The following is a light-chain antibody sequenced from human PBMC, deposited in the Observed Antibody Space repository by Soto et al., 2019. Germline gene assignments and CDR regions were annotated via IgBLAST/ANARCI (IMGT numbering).Light chain of an antibody. V-gene: IGLV1-47*01. CDR1: SSNIGSNY. CDR3: AAWDDSLSVLYV. CDR2: RNN. Sequence: QSVLTQPLSASGTPGQRVTISCSGSSSNIGSNYVYWYQQLPGTAPKLLIYRNNQRPSGVPDRFSGSNSGTSASLAISGLRSEDEADYYCAAWDDSLSVLYVFGTGTKVTVL. J-gene: IGLJ1*01.